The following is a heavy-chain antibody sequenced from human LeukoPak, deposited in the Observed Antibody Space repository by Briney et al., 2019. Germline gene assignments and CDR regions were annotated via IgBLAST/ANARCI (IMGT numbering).Heavy chain of an antibody. J-gene: IGHJ1*01. CDR1: GYTFTSYG. Sequence: GSSVKVSCKASGYTFTSYGISWVRQAPGQGLEWMGWISVYNGNTNYAQKLQGRVTMTTDTSTSTSYMERRSLRSDDTAVYYCARDKGWQQLVRGYFQHWGQGTLVTVSS. CDR2: ISVYNGNT. D-gene: IGHD6-13*01. CDR3: ARDKGWQQLVRGYFQH. V-gene: IGHV1-18*01.